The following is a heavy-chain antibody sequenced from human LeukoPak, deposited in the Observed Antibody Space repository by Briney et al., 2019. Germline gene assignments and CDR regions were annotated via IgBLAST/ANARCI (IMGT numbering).Heavy chain of an antibody. V-gene: IGHV1-46*01. CDR3: ARVAPLPGIVGAGWFDI. J-gene: IGHJ3*02. D-gene: IGHD1-26*01. CDR1: GYTFTSYY. Sequence: ASVKVSCKASGYTFTSYYMHWVQQAPGQGLEWMGIINPSGGSTSYAQKFQGRVTMTRDTSTSTVYMELSSLRSEDTAVYYCARVAPLPGIVGAGWFDIWGQGTMVTVSS. CDR2: INPSGGST.